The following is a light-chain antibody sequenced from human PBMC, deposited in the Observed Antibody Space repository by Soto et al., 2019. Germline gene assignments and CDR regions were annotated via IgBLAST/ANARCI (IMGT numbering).Light chain of an antibody. CDR1: QSVSRY. CDR3: QQYNNWHG. Sequence: EIVLTQSPASLSVSPGERATLSCRASQSVSRYLAWYQQKLGQAPRLLIYDASTRATGIPARFSGSGSGTEFTLTSSSQQSEDFADYYCQQYNNWHGFGQGTKVDIK. J-gene: IGKJ1*01. CDR2: DAS. V-gene: IGKV3-15*01.